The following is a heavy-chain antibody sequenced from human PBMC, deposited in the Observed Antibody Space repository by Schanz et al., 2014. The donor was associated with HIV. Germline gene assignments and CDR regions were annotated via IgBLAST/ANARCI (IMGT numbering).Heavy chain of an antibody. J-gene: IGHJ4*02. Sequence: QVQLVESGGGVVQPGRSLRLSCVDSGFTFSRYHFHWVRQAPGKGLEWLAVIWVDTTSKFYSDSVRGRFIISRDNSKNTLYLQMNSLRTEDTAIYHCGTYNYGSGHDYWGQGTLVTVSS. CDR3: GTYNYGSGHDY. V-gene: IGHV3-33*08. CDR1: GFTFSRYH. D-gene: IGHD3-10*01. CDR2: IWVDTTSK.